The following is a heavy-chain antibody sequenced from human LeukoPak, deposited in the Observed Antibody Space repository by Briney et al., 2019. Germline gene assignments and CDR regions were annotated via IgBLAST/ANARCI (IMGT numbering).Heavy chain of an antibody. CDR3: ARTPQGDNYFDC. J-gene: IGHJ4*02. D-gene: IGHD3-9*01. Sequence: SETLSLTCTVSGGSINNYYWTWIRQPAGKGLEWIGRIYSSGKTNYNPSLKSRVTMPVDTSNNQLSLMMTSVTAADTAVFYCARTPQGDNYFDCWGQGHLVTVSS. CDR1: GGSINNYY. CDR2: IYSSGKT. V-gene: IGHV4-4*07.